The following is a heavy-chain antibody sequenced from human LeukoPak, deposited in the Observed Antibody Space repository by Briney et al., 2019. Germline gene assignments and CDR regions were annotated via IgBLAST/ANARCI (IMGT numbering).Heavy chain of an antibody. CDR3: ARQKGLAVAGHYYFYYYMDV. J-gene: IGHJ6*03. CDR1: GGSFSGYS. Sequence: PSETLSLTCAVYGGSFSGYSWTWIRQPPGKGLEWIGEINHSGSTNYNLSLKSRVTISLDTSKNQFSLKLSSVTAADTAVYYCARQKGLAVAGHYYFYYYMDVWGKGTTVTVSS. CDR2: INHSGST. V-gene: IGHV4-34*01. D-gene: IGHD6-19*01.